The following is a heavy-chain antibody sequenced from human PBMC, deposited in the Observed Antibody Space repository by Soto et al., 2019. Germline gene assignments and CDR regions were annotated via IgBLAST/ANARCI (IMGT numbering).Heavy chain of an antibody. J-gene: IGHJ4*02. CDR2: INAGNGNT. V-gene: IGHV1-3*01. CDR3: ARTNSFTPGCSSGWYPWDY. CDR1: GYTFTSYA. Sequence: ASVQVSCKASGYTFTSYAMHWVRQAPGHRLEWMGWINAGNGNTKYSQKFQGRVTITRDTSASTAYMELSSLRSEDTAVYYCARTNSFTPGCSSGWYPWDYWGQGTLVTVSS. D-gene: IGHD6-19*01.